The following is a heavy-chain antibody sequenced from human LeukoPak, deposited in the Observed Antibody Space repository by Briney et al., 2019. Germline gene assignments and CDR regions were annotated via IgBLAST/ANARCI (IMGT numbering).Heavy chain of an antibody. J-gene: IGHJ4*02. CDR2: IYYSGST. Sequence: PSETLSLTCTVSGGSISSSSYYWGWIRQPPGKGLEWIGSIYYSGSTYYNPSLKSRVTISVDTSKNQFSLNLSSVTAADTAIYYCARNSRHGYSPLDYWGQGTLVTVSS. V-gene: IGHV4-39*01. D-gene: IGHD5-24*01. CDR1: GGSISSSSYY. CDR3: ARNSRHGYSPLDY.